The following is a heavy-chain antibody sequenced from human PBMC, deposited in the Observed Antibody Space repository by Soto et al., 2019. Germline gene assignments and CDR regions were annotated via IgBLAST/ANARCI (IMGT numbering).Heavy chain of an antibody. V-gene: IGHV6-1*01. CDR2: TYYRSKWYN. CDR3: ARSEGSIAARDNWFDP. Sequence: PSQTLSLTCAISGDSVSSNSAAWNWIRQSPSRGLEWLGRTYYRSKWYNDYAVSVKSRITINPETSKNQFSLQLNSVTPEDTAVYYCARSEGSIAARDNWFDPWGQGTLVTVSS. D-gene: IGHD6-6*01. CDR1: GDSVSSNSAA. J-gene: IGHJ5*02.